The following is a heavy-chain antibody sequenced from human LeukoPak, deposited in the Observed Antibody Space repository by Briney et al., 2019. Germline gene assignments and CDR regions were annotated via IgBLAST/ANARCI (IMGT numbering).Heavy chain of an antibody. J-gene: IGHJ4*02. CDR3: ARDSGSYQLFDY. Sequence: SETLSLTCTVSGGSISSYYWSWIRQTTGKGLEWIGRIYTSGSTNYNPSLKSRVTMSVDTSKNQFSLKLSSVTAADTAVYYCARDSGSYQLFDYWGQGTLVTVSS. CDR1: GGSISSYY. V-gene: IGHV4-4*07. D-gene: IGHD1-26*01. CDR2: IYTSGST.